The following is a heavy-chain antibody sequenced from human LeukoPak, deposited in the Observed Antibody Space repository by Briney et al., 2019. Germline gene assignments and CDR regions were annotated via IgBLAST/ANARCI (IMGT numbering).Heavy chain of an antibody. CDR2: ISGSVGST. CDR3: AKPPATVVTPLYYYYMDV. V-gene: IGHV3-23*01. Sequence: GGSLRLSCAASGFTFSSYAMSWVRQAPGKGLEGVSAISGSVGSTYYVACVKGGFTISRDNSKNTLYLQMNSLRAEDTAVYYCAKPPATVVTPLYYYYMDVWGKGTTVTVSS. CDR1: GFTFSSYA. D-gene: IGHD4-23*01. J-gene: IGHJ6*03.